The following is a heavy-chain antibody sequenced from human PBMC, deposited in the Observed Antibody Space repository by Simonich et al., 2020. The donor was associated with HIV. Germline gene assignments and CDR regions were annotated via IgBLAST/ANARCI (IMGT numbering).Heavy chain of an antibody. Sequence: EVQLVESGGGLVQPGRSLRLSCAASGFTFDDYAMHWVRQAPGRGLEWVSGISWKSWSIGYADSVKGRFTISRDNAKNSLYLQMNSLRAEDVALYYCAKDRGYSYGGGYMDVWGKGTTVTVSS. V-gene: IGHV3-9*03. CDR2: ISWKSWSI. D-gene: IGHD5-18*01. J-gene: IGHJ6*03. CDR1: GFTFDDYA. CDR3: AKDRGYSYGGGYMDV.